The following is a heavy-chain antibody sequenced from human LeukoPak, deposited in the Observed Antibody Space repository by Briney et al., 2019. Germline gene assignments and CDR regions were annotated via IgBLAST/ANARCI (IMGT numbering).Heavy chain of an antibody. D-gene: IGHD1-26*01. J-gene: IGHJ4*02. Sequence: SVKVSCKASGYTFTDYYMHWVRQAPGRGLEWMGGIVPLFGTADYAQKFQGRLTVTADESTRTAYMELSSLRSEDTALYYCAFDGEWEPNGVAYWGQGTLVTVSS. CDR3: AFDGEWEPNGVAY. CDR2: IVPLFGTA. V-gene: IGHV1-69*13. CDR1: GYTFTDYY.